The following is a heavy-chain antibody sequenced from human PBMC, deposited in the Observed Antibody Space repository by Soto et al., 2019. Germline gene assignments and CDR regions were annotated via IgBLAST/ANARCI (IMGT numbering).Heavy chain of an antibody. CDR2: IYYIGNN. CDR3: GGQDYGAKGYYFEN. CDR1: NGSISSRSSY. J-gene: IGHJ4*02. V-gene: IGHV4-39*01. D-gene: IGHD4-17*01. Sequence: QLQLQESGSGLVKPSETLSLTCIVSNGSISSRSSYSGWIRQTPGKGLEWIGSIYYIGNNYYNPSLKSRVTISIDTSKTQFSLKMNSVTAADTAVYFCGGQDYGAKGYYFENWGKGALVTVSS.